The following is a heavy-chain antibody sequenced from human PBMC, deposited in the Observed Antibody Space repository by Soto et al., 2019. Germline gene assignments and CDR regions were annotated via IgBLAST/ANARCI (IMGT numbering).Heavy chain of an antibody. J-gene: IGHJ4*02. CDR1: GGSVSSGSYY. V-gene: IGHV4-61*01. Sequence: SETLSLTCTVSGGSVSSGSYYWSWIRQPPGKGLEWIGYIYYSGGTNYNPSLKSRVTISVDTSKNQFSLKLSSVTAADTAVYYCARDYYDSSGYYYDYWGQGTLVTV. CDR2: IYYSGGT. CDR3: ARDYYDSSGYYYDY. D-gene: IGHD3-22*01.